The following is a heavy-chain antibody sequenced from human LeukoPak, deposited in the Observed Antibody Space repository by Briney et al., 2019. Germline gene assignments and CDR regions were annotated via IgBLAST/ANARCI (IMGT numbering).Heavy chain of an antibody. CDR1: GGSLSSYY. J-gene: IGHJ4*02. CDR3: ARERDTAMVYDY. D-gene: IGHD5-18*01. CDR2: IYYSGST. V-gene: IGHV4-59*01. Sequence: SETLSLTRTVSGGSLSSYYWSWIRQPPGKGLEWIGYIYYSGSTNYNPSLKSRVTISVDTSKNQFSLKLSSVTAADTAVYYCARERDTAMVYDYWGQGTLVTVSS.